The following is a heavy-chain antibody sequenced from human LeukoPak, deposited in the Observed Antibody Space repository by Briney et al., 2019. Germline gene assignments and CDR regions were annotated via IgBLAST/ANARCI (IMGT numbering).Heavy chain of an antibody. CDR3: ARAVYSYGNYYFDY. CDR1: GYTFTGYY. V-gene: IGHV1-18*04. Sequence: ASVKVSCKASGYTFTGYYMHWVRQAPGQGLEWMGWISAYNGNTNYAQKLQGRVTMTTDTSTSTAYMELRSLRSDDTAVYYCARAVYSYGNYYFDYWGQGTLVTVSS. D-gene: IGHD5-18*01. J-gene: IGHJ4*02. CDR2: ISAYNGNT.